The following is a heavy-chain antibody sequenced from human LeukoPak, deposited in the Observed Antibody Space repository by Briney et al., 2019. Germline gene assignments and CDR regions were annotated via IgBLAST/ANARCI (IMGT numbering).Heavy chain of an antibody. J-gene: IGHJ6*04. CDR2: LSSSSGYI. Sequence: GGSPRLSCAASGFSFSAYAMSWVRQAPGKGLEWVSSLSSSSGYIYYADSVKGRFTVSRDNAKNSLYLQMNILRADDTAVYYCARDSGSGGYFYYYNVDVWGKGTTVTVSS. V-gene: IGHV3-21*01. D-gene: IGHD2-15*01. CDR3: ARDSGSGGYFYYYNVDV. CDR1: GFSFSAYA.